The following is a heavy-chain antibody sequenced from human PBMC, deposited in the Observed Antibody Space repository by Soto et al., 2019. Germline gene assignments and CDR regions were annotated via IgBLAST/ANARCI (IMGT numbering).Heavy chain of an antibody. CDR2: INHSGST. J-gene: IGHJ6*02. V-gene: IGHV4-34*01. D-gene: IGHD6-6*01. CDR1: GGSFSGYY. CDR3: ARDSSSSGRYYYYYYGMDV. Sequence: SETLSLTCAVYGGSFSGYYWSWIRQTPGKGLEWIGEINHSGSTNYNPSLKSRVTISVDTSKNQFSLKLSSVTAADTAVYYCARDSSSSGRYYYYYYGMDVWGQGTTVTVSS.